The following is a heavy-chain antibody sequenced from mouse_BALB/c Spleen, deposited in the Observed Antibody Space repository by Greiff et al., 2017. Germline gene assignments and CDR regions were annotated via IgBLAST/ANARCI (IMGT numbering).Heavy chain of an antibody. J-gene: IGHJ2*01. CDR1: GYTFTSYY. Sequence: QVQLKQSGAELVKPGASVKLSCKASGYTFTSYYMYWVKQRPGQGLEWIGEINPSNGGTNFNEKFKSKATLTVDKSSSTAYMQLSSLTSEDSAVYYCTRGGGPYDYDVWGQGTTLTVSS. CDR2: INPSNGGT. CDR3: TRGGGPYDYDV. D-gene: IGHD2-4*01. V-gene: IGHV1S81*02.